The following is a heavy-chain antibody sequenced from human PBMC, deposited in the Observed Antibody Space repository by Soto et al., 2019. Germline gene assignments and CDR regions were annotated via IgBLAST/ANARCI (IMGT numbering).Heavy chain of an antibody. CDR1: GFTFSIAW. V-gene: IGHV3-15*07. CDR2: IKSKTDGGTT. D-gene: IGHD4-4*01. J-gene: IGHJ4*02. Sequence: GGSLRLSCAASGFTFSIAWMNWDRQAPGKGQEWAGRIKSKTDGGTTDYAAPVKDRFTISRDNSKNKLYLQMNSLRAEDTAVYYCAKDQQLITTQIPESSFDYWGQGTLVTVSS. CDR3: AKDQQLITTQIPESSFDY.